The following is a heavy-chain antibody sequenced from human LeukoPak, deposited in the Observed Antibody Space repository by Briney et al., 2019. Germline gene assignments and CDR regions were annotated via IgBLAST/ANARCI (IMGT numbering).Heavy chain of an antibody. Sequence: GGSLRLSCAASGFTFSSYEMNWVRQAPGKGLEWVSYISSSGSIIYYADSVKGRFTISRDNSKNTMFLQMNRLRDEDTAVYYCARGLRGPDYWGQGTQVTVSS. CDR2: ISSSGSII. CDR1: GFTFSSYE. V-gene: IGHV3-48*03. J-gene: IGHJ4*02. CDR3: ARGLRGPDY.